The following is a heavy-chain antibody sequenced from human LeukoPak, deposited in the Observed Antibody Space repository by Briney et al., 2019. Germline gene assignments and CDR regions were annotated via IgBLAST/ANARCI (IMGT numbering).Heavy chain of an antibody. CDR2: MNPNSGNT. D-gene: IGHD6-13*01. Sequence: ASVKVFCKASGYTFTSYDINWVRQATGQGLEWMGWMNPNSGNTGYAQKFQGRVTMTRNTSISTAYMELSSLRSEDTAVYYCARGVSSSWYHIDYWGQGTLVTVSS. CDR1: GYTFTSYD. V-gene: IGHV1-8*01. J-gene: IGHJ4*02. CDR3: ARGVSSSWYHIDY.